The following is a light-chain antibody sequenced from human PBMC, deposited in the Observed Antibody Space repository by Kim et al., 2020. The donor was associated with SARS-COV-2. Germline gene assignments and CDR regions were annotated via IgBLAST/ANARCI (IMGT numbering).Light chain of an antibody. CDR2: AAS. J-gene: IGKJ5*01. CDR3: QQYGNSPST. V-gene: IGKV3-20*01. CDR1: QSIAGSY. Sequence: SPGESTTLPCRASQSIAGSYLAWHQQRPGQPPKLLIYAASSRTTGIPDRFSGTGSETDFTLTISRLEPEDFAVYYCQQYGNSPSTFGQGTRLEIK.